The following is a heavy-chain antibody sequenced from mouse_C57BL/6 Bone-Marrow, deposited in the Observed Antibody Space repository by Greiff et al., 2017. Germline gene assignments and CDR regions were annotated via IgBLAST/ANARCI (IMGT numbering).Heavy chain of an antibody. Sequence: VQVVESGPELVKPGASVKISCKASGYSFTSYYIHWVKQRPGQGLEWIGWIYPGSGNTKYNEKFKGKATLTADTSSSTAYMQLSSLTSEDSAVYYCARRILRYAMDYWGQGTSVTVSS. J-gene: IGHJ4*01. CDR1: GYSFTSYY. CDR2: IYPGSGNT. D-gene: IGHD1-1*01. CDR3: ARRILRYAMDY. V-gene: IGHV1-66*01.